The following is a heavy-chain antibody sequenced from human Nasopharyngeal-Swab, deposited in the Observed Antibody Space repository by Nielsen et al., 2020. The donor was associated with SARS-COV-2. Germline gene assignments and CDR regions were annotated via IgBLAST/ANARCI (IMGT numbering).Heavy chain of an antibody. CDR3: ARQHQLLGAY. J-gene: IGHJ4*02. CDR1: GGSISSSSYY. D-gene: IGHD2-2*01. Sequence: SETLSLTCTVSGGSISSSSYYWGWIRQPPGKGLEWIGSIYYSGSTYYNPSLKSRVTISVDTSKNQFSLKLSSVTAADTAVYYCARQHQLLGAYWGQGTLVTVSS. CDR2: IYYSGST. V-gene: IGHV4-39*01.